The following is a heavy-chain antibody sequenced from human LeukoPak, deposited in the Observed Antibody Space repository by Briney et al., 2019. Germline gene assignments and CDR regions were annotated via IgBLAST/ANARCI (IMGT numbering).Heavy chain of an antibody. Sequence: SETLSLTCAVYGGSFSGYYWSWIRQPPGKGLEWIGEINHSGSTNYNPSLKSRVTISVDTSKNQFSLKLSSVTAADTAVYYCARAGGYSGSYYGWFDPWGQGTLVTVSS. V-gene: IGHV4-34*01. CDR3: ARAGGYSGSYYGWFDP. J-gene: IGHJ5*02. CDR2: INHSGST. D-gene: IGHD1-26*01. CDR1: GGSFSGYY.